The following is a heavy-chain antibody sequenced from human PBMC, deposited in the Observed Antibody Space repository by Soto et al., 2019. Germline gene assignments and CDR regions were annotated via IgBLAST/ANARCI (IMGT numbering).Heavy chain of an antibody. V-gene: IGHV1-24*01. J-gene: IGHJ1*01. D-gene: IGHD6-19*01. CDR1: GYTLTELS. CDR3: STTSQGKQWLATEYFQH. CDR2: FDPEDGET. Sequence: ASVKVSCMVSGYTLTELSMHWVQQAPGKGLEWMGGFDPEDGETIYAQKFQGRVTMTEDTSTDTAYMELSSLRSEDTAVYYFSTTSQGKQWLATEYFQHWGQGTLVTVSS.